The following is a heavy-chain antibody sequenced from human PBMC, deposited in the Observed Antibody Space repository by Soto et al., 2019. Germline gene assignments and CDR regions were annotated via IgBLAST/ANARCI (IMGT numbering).Heavy chain of an antibody. CDR1: GYTFTNYA. CDR3: AREGYCSSTSCFDY. CDR2: IIAGNGNT. D-gene: IGHD2-2*01. Sequence: ASVKVSCKASGYTFTNYAMHWVRQAPGQRLEWMGWIIAGNGNTKYSQKFQDRVTITRDTSASTAYMELRSLRSADTAVYYCAREGYCSSTSCFDYWGQGTLVTVSS. V-gene: IGHV1-3*01. J-gene: IGHJ4*02.